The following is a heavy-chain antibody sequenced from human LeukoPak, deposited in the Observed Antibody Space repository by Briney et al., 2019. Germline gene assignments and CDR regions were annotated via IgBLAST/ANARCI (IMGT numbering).Heavy chain of an antibody. D-gene: IGHD2-15*01. CDR2: IYYSGST. Sequence: SETLSLTCTVSGGSISSYYWSWIRQPPGKGLEWIGYIYYSGSTNYNSSLKSRVTISVDTSKNQFSLKLSSVTAADTAVYYCAIRGYCSGGSCYSDYYGMDVWGQGTTVTVSS. CDR1: GGSISSYY. V-gene: IGHV4-59*01. J-gene: IGHJ6*02. CDR3: AIRGYCSGGSCYSDYYGMDV.